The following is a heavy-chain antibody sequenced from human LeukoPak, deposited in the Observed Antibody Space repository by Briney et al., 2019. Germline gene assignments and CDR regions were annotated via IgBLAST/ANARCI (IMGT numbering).Heavy chain of an antibody. V-gene: IGHV4-34*01. Sequence: SETLSLTCAVYGGSCYDYYCSWIRQPPGKGLEWIGEIHPSGIFYYNSSLMSRVTISIDTSKSQFSLRLTSVTAADTGFYYCARGRDRSKAGDHWGQGSLVTVSS. J-gene: IGHJ4*02. D-gene: IGHD5-24*01. CDR3: ARGRDRSKAGDH. CDR1: GGSCYDYY. CDR2: IHPSGIF.